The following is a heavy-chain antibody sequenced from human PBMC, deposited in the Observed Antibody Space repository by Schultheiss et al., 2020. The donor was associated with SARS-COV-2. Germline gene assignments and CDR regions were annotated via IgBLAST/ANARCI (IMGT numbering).Heavy chain of an antibody. CDR1: GYTFTSYD. J-gene: IGHJ6*02. D-gene: IGHD3-10*01. CDR3: ARDYGSGYGMDV. CDR2: MNPNSGGT. Sequence: ASVKVSCKASGYTFTSYDINWVRQATGQGLEWMGWMNPNSGGTNYAQKFQGRVTMTRDTSISTAYMDLSRLRSDDTAMYYCARDYGSGYGMDVWGQGTTVTVSS. V-gene: IGHV1-2*02.